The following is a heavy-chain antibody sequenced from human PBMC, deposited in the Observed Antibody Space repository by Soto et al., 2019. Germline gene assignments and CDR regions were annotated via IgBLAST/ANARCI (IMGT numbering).Heavy chain of an antibody. J-gene: IGHJ3*01. V-gene: IGHV3-9*01. CDR1: GFTFDDYA. CDR3: TKAASTSCFSGFDF. D-gene: IGHD2-2*01. Sequence: EVQLVESGGGLVHPGRSLRLSCTASGFTFDDYAMHWVRQAPGKGLEWVSSISWNSGNIVYADSVRGRFTISRDNAKSSRHLQMSSLSAEVTAVYYCTKAASTSCFSGFDFWGQGTMVTVSS. CDR2: ISWNSGNI.